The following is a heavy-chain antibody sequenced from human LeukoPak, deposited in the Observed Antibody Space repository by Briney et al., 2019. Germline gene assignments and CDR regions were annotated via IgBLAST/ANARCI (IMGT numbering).Heavy chain of an antibody. V-gene: IGHV4-61*02. CDR2: ISSSGST. CDR3: ARDGSTTNWFYY. CDR1: GDSISSGDYY. Sequence: SETLSLTCTVSGDSISSGDYYWSWIRQPAGKGLEWIGRISSSGSTYNNPSLKNRVTISVDTSKNRFSLTLSSVTAADTAVYYCARDGSTTNWFYYWGQGTLSPSPQ. J-gene: IGHJ5*01. D-gene: IGHD1-26*01.